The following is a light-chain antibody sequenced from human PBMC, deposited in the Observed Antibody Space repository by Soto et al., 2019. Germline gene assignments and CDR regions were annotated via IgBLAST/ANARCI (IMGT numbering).Light chain of an antibody. CDR2: AAT. CDR1: QNIHTY. J-gene: IGKJ4*01. V-gene: IGKV1-16*01. CDR3: QQYERYPPS. Sequence: DIQMTHSTSSLSASGGDRVTICCRASQNIHTYLAWFQQKQGKAPKSLIYAATNLQGGVPSRFRGTGSGTEFSLTISSLQPEDVATYYFQQYERYPPSFGGGTKWDI.